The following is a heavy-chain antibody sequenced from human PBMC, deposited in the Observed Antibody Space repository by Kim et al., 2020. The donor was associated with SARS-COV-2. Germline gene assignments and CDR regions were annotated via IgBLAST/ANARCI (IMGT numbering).Heavy chain of an antibody. CDR3: AKPTGYYYSYGMDV. V-gene: IGHV3-23*01. J-gene: IGHJ6*02. Sequence: AASVKCRFTISRDNSKNTLYLQMNSLRAEDTAVYYCAKPTGYYYSYGMDVWGQGTTVTVSS.